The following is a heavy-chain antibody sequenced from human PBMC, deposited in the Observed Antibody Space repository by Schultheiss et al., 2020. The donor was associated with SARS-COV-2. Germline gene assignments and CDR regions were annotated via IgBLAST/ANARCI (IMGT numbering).Heavy chain of an antibody. CDR1: GGSISSGGYY. J-gene: IGHJ5*02. CDR3: AKETDREDRNWFDP. Sequence: SETLSLTCTVSGGSISSGGYYWSWIRQHPGKGLEWIGYIYYSGSTYYNPSLKSRVTISVDTSKNQFSLKLSSVTAADTAVYFCAKETDREDRNWFDPWGQGILVTVSS. V-gene: IGHV4-30-4*02. CDR2: IYYSGST.